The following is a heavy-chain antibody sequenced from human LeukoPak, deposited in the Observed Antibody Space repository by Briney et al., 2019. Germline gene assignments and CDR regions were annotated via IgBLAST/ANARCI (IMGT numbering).Heavy chain of an antibody. V-gene: IGHV4-39*07. D-gene: IGHD6-6*01. Sequence: KPSETLSLTCTVSGGSISSSTYYWGWIRQPPGKGLEWIGSMYYSGSTYYNPSLKSRVTISVDTSKNQFSLKLSSVTAADTAVYYCARAMSIAARLQTIFDYWGQGTLVTVSS. CDR2: MYYSGST. CDR1: GGSISSSTYY. J-gene: IGHJ4*02. CDR3: ARAMSIAARLQTIFDY.